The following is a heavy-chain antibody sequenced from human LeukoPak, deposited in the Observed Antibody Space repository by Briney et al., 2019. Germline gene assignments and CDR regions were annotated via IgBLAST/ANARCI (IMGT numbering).Heavy chain of an antibody. D-gene: IGHD2-15*01. V-gene: IGHV3-23*01. Sequence: PGGSLRLSCAASGITFSSYGMSWVRQVQGKGLEWVSSISHTGGSPYYADSVKGRFTVSRDNSKNTLYLQMNSLTVEDTAIYYCAKNADRGAYCRGGSCYPYYYYYMDVWGTGTTVTISS. CDR2: ISHTGGSP. J-gene: IGHJ6*03. CDR1: GITFSSYG. CDR3: AKNADRGAYCRGGSCYPYYYYYMDV.